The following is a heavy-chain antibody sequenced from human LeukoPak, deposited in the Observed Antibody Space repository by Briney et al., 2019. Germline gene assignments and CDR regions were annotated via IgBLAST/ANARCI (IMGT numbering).Heavy chain of an antibody. J-gene: IGHJ6*02. D-gene: IGHD4-17*01. CDR3: ARAVWPVTTLSYGMDV. V-gene: IGHV3-30-3*01. Sequence: PGRSLRLSCAASGFTFSSYAMHWVRQAPGKGLEWVAVISYDGSNKYYADSVKGRFTISRDNSKNTLYLQMNSLRAEDTAVYYCARAVWPVTTLSYGMDVWGQGTTVTVSS. CDR1: GFTFSSYA. CDR2: ISYDGSNK.